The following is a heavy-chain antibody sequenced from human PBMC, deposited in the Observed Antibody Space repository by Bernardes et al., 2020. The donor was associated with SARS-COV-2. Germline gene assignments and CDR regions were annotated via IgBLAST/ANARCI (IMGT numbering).Heavy chain of an antibody. CDR3: ARDNYGSGSNYYYGMDV. D-gene: IGHD3-10*01. CDR1: GFTFSSYW. V-gene: IGHV3-7*01. J-gene: IGHJ6*02. CDR2: IKQDGSEK. Sequence: GGSLRLSCAASGFTFSSYWMSWVRQAPGKGLEWVANIKQDGSEKYYVDSVKGRFTISRDNAKNSLYLQMNSLRAEDTAVYYCARDNYGSGSNYYYGMDVWGQGTTVTVSS.